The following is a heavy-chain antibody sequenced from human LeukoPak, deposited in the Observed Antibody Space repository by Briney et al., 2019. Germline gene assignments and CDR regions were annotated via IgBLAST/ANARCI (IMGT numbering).Heavy chain of an antibody. CDR1: GFSFRSFA. CDR2: VIASGGTT. V-gene: IGHV3-23*01. J-gene: IGHJ4*02. CDR3: AKDRVSLYSSGWPFDY. Sequence: GGSLRLSCAASGFSFRSFAMSWVRQAPGKGLEWVSSVIASGGTTYYVDSVKGRFTISRDNSKNTLYLQMNSLRAEDTAVYYCAKDRVSLYSSGWPFDYWGQGTLVTVSS. D-gene: IGHD6-19*01.